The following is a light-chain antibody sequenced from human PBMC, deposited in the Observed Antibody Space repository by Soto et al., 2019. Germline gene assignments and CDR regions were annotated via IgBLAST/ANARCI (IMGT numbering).Light chain of an antibody. CDR1: NSNIGAGYD. Sequence: QSVLTQPPSVSGAPGQRVTVSCTGGNSNIGAGYDVHWYQQLPGTAPKLLIYGNNNRPSGVPDRFSGSKSGTSASLAITGLQAEDEADYYCQSYDSSLSGYVFGTGTKVTVL. J-gene: IGLJ1*01. CDR3: QSYDSSLSGYV. CDR2: GNN. V-gene: IGLV1-40*01.